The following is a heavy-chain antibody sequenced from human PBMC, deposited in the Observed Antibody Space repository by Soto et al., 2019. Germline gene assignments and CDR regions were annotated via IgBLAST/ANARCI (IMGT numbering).Heavy chain of an antibody. V-gene: IGHV1-69*13. J-gene: IGHJ6*02. CDR1: GGTFGSYA. D-gene: IGHD3-3*01. Sequence: GASVKVSCKASGGTFGSYAISWVRQAPGQGLEWMGGIIPIFGTANYAQKFQGRVTITADESTSTAYMELSSLRSEDTAVYYCASNFGVTPDYYYGMDVWGQGTTVTVSS. CDR3: ASNFGVTPDYYYGMDV. CDR2: IIPIFGTA.